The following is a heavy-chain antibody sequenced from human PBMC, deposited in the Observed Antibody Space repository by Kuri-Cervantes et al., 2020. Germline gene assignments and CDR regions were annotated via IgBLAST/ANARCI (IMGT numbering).Heavy chain of an antibody. V-gene: IGHV1-8*01. CDR2: MNPNSGNT. J-gene: IGHJ3*02. CDR1: GYTFTSYD. Sequence: ASVKVSCKASGYTFTSYDINWVRQATGQGLEWMGWMNPNSGNTSYAQKFQGRVTMTRNTSISTAYMELSSLRSEDTAVYYCASRPWSDAFDIWGQGTMVTVSS. D-gene: IGHD1-1*01. CDR3: ASRPWSDAFDI.